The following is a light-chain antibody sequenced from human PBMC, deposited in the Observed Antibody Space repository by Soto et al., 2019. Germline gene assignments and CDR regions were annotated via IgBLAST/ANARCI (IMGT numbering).Light chain of an antibody. CDR2: GNS. CDR3: QSYDSSLSSVV. Sequence: QSVLTQPPSVSGATGRRVTISCTGSSSNIGAGYDVHWYQQLPGTAPKLLIYGNSNRPSGVPDRFSGSKSDTSASLAITGLQAEDEAYYYCQSYDSSLSSVVFGGGTKLTVL. CDR1: SSNIGAGYD. J-gene: IGLJ2*01. V-gene: IGLV1-40*01.